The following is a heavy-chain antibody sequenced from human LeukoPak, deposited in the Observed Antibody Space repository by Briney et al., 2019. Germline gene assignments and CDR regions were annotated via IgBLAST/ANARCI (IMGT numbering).Heavy chain of an antibody. CDR1: GFTFSSYS. J-gene: IGHJ4*02. CDR2: VSTSGGST. CDR3: AKQAYDSPRTDFDY. D-gene: IGHD3-22*01. V-gene: IGHV3-23*01. Sequence: GGSLRLSCAASGFTFSSYSMSWVRQAPGKGLEWVSGVSTSGGSTYYADSVKGRFTISRDNSKNTLHLQMNSLRAEDTAIYYCAKQAYDSPRTDFDYWGQGTLVTVSS.